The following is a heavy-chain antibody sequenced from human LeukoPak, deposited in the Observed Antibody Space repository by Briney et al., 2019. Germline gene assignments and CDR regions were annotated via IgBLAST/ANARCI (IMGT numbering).Heavy chain of an antibody. CDR2: IIPIFGTA. CDR1: GGTFNNDA. CDR3: ARGVMVRGKYYYYAMDV. J-gene: IGHJ6*02. V-gene: IGHV1-69*01. D-gene: IGHD3-10*01. Sequence: SVRVSCKASGGTFNNDAISWVRQAPGQGLEWMGGIIPIFGTANYAQKFQGRVTITADESTSTAYMELSGLRSEDTAVYYCARGVMVRGKYYYYAMDVWGQGTTVTVSS.